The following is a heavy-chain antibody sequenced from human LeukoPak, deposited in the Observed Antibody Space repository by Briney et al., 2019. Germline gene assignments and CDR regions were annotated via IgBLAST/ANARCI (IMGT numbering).Heavy chain of an antibody. CDR1: GGTFSSYA. V-gene: IGHV1-69*06. J-gene: IGHJ3*02. CDR2: IIPIFGTA. CDR3: ARDTYYYNNYTSWSDVFDI. D-gene: IGHD3-22*01. Sequence: GSSVKVSCKASGGTFSSYAISWVRQAPGQGLEWMGGIIPIFGTANYAQKFQGRVTITADKSTSTAYMEVSSLRSEDTALYYCARDTYYYNNYTSWSDVFDIWGQGTMVTVSS.